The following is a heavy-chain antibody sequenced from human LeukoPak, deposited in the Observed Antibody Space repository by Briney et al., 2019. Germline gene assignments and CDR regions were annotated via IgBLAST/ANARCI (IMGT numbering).Heavy chain of an antibody. V-gene: IGHV1-2*02. Sequence: ASVKVSCKASGYTFTGYYMHWVRQAPGQGLEWMGWINPNSGGTNYAQKFQGRVTMTRDTSISTAYMELSSLRSEDTAVYYCARDPYYYDSSGYPYFDYWGQGTLVTVSS. D-gene: IGHD3-22*01. CDR2: INPNSGGT. CDR1: GYTFTGYY. J-gene: IGHJ4*02. CDR3: ARDPYYYDSSGYPYFDY.